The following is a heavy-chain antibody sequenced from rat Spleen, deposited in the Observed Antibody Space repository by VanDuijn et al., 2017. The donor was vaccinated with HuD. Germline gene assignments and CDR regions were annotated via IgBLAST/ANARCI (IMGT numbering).Heavy chain of an antibody. CDR2: ISTGGGNT. V-gene: IGHV5-25*01. D-gene: IGHD1-2*01. Sequence: EVQLVESGGGLVQPGRSMKLSCAASGFTFSDYNMAWVRQTPTKGLEWVASISTGGGNTYYRDSVKGRFTISRDNAKRILYLQMDSLRSEDTATYYCATYSSSPYWGQGVMVTISS. J-gene: IGHJ2*01. CDR1: GFTFSDYN. CDR3: ATYSSSPY.